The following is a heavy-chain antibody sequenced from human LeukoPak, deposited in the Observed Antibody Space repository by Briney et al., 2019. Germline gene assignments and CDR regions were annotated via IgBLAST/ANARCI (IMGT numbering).Heavy chain of an antibody. CDR1: GYGFSDYW. D-gene: IGHD2-8*01. CDR3: ARHGMANTDYYYYGMDV. CDR2: IYPGDSDT. V-gene: IGHV5-51*01. Sequence: GESLKISCKGSGYGFSDYWIGWVRQLPGKGLEWMGIIYPGDSDTRYSPSFQGQVTISVDKSTSTAYLQWSSLKASDSAMYYCARHGMANTDYYYYGMDVWGQGTTVTVSS. J-gene: IGHJ6*02.